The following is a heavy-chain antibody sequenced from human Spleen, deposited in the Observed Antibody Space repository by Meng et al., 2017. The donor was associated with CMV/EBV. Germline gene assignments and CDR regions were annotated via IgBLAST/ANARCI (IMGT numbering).Heavy chain of an antibody. V-gene: IGHV3-23*01. CDR3: ARSRTYYDILTGLN. CDR1: GFTFAGSA. Sequence: GESLKISCAASGFTFAGSAMSWVRRAPGRGLEWVSAISSSGGSTHYVESVKGRFTISRDNSKNTLYLQMNSLRAEDTAVYYCARSRTYYDILTGLNWGQGTLVTVSS. CDR2: ISSSGGST. J-gene: IGHJ4*02. D-gene: IGHD3-9*01.